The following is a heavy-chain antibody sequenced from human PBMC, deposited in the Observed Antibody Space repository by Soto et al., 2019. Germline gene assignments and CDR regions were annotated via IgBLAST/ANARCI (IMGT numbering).Heavy chain of an antibody. Sequence: ASVKVSCKASGYTFTSYAMHWVRQAPGQRLEWMGWINAGNGNTKYSQKFQGRVTITRDTSARTDYMELSSLRSEDTAVYYCARDLYSGYAVRINWFDPWGQGTLVTVSS. CDR3: ARDLYSGYAVRINWFDP. D-gene: IGHD5-12*01. CDR2: INAGNGNT. CDR1: GYTFTSYA. J-gene: IGHJ5*02. V-gene: IGHV1-3*01.